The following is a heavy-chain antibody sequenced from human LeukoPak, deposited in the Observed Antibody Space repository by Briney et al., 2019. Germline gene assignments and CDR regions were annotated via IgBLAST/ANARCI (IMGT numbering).Heavy chain of an antibody. CDR1: GYTFTGYY. CDR3: ASWLRGVIGAFDI. Sequence: ASVKVSCKASGYTFTGYYMHWVRQAPGQGLEWMGWISVDNGQTKYAQNFQDRVTMTTETPTSTAYLELKSLRSDKPAVYYCASWLRGVIGAFDIWGQGTMVTVSS. J-gene: IGHJ3*02. CDR2: ISVDNGQT. V-gene: IGHV1-18*04. D-gene: IGHD3-10*01.